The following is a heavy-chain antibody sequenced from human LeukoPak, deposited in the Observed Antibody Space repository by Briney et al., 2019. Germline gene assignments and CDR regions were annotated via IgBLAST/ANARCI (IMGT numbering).Heavy chain of an antibody. V-gene: IGHV3-30*02. J-gene: IGHJ4*02. CDR1: GFTFSSYS. Sequence: GGSLRLSCAASGFTFSSYSMNWVRQAPGKGLEWVAFIRYDGSNKYYADSVKGRFTISRDNSKNTLYLQMNSLRAEDTAVYYCAKLRLGYCSSTSCYPASDYWGQGTLVTVSS. D-gene: IGHD2-2*01. CDR3: AKLRLGYCSSTSCYPASDY. CDR2: IRYDGSNK.